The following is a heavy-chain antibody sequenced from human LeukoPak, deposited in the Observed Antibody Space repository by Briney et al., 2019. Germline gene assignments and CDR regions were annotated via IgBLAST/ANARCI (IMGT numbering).Heavy chain of an antibody. CDR1: GYTFTSYY. CDR2: INPSGGST. CDR3: ARNSPVAAHYYYYMDV. Sequence: ASVKVSCKASGYTFTSYYMHWVRQAPGQGLEWMGIINPSGGSTSYAQKFQGRVTMTRDTSTSTVYMELSSLRSEDTAVYYCARNSPVAAHYYYYMDVWGKGTTVTVSS. J-gene: IGHJ6*03. V-gene: IGHV1-46*01. D-gene: IGHD6-19*01.